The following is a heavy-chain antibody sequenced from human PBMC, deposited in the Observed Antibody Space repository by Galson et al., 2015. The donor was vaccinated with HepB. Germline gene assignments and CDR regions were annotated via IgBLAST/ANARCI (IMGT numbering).Heavy chain of an antibody. CDR2: ITTSSSYI. CDR3: ARMTTEDAFDI. Sequence: SLRLSCAASGFTFSSYSMNWVRQAPGKGLEWVSSITTSSSYIYYADSVKGRFTISRDNAKNSLYLQMNSLRAEDSAVYYCARMTTEDAFDIWGQGTMVTVSS. J-gene: IGHJ3*02. CDR1: GFTFSSYS. D-gene: IGHD4-17*01. V-gene: IGHV3-21*01.